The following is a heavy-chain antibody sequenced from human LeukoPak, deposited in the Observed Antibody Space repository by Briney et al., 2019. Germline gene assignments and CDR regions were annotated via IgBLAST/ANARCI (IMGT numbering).Heavy chain of an antibody. CDR2: IKRDGSEK. V-gene: IGHV3-7*01. Sequence: PGGSLRLSCAASGFTFSDYWMTWVRQAPGKGLEWVANIKRDGSEKYYVDSVKGRFTISRDNSKNTLYLQMNSLRAEDTAVYYCARDARCSSTSCYMDVWGKGTTVTVSS. CDR3: ARDARCSSTSCYMDV. J-gene: IGHJ6*03. CDR1: GFTFSDYW. D-gene: IGHD2-2*01.